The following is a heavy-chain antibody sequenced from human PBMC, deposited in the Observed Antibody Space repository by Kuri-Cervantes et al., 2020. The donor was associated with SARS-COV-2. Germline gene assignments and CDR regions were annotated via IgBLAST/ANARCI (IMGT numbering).Heavy chain of an antibody. J-gene: IGHJ4*02. CDR1: GGSISSSSYY. V-gene: IGHV4-39*01. D-gene: IGHD3-3*01. CDR2: IYYSGST. Sequence: ESLKISCTVSGGSISSSSYYWGWIRQPPGKGLEWIGSIYYSGSTYYNPSLKSRVTISADTSKNQFSLKLSSVTAADTAIYYCAKMESETFFDYWGQGTLVTVAS. CDR3: AKMESETFFDY.